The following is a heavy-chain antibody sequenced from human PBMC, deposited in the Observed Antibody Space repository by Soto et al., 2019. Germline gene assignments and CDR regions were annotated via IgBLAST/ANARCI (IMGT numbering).Heavy chain of an antibody. CDR3: ARGGHVDTAMVYYYGMDV. CDR1: GYTFTSYD. Sequence: ASVKVSCKASGYTFTSYDINWGRQATGQGLEWMGWMNPNSGNTGYAQKFQGRVTMTRNTSISTAYMELSSLRSEDTAVYYCARGGHVDTAMVYYYGMDVWGQGTTVTVSS. J-gene: IGHJ6*02. D-gene: IGHD5-18*01. CDR2: MNPNSGNT. V-gene: IGHV1-8*01.